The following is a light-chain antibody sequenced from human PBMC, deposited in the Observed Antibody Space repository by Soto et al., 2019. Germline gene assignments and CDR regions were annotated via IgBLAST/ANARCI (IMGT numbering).Light chain of an antibody. Sequence: EIVLTQSPATLSLSPGERATLSCRTSQSVSSFLAWYQQKPGQAPRLLIYDASTRATGIPARFSGSGSGTEFTLTICSLQSEDFAVYYCQQYNNWPPWTFGQGTKVEIK. CDR1: QSVSSF. CDR3: QQYNNWPPWT. J-gene: IGKJ1*01. V-gene: IGKV3-15*01. CDR2: DAS.